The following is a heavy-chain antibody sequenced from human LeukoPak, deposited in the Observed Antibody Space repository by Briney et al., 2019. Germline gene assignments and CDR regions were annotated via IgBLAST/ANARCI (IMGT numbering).Heavy chain of an antibody. V-gene: IGHV4-61*02. J-gene: IGHJ6*03. CDR2: IYTSGST. Sequence: PSETLSLTCTVSGGSISSGSYYWSWIRQPAGKGLEWIGRIYTSGSTNYNPSLKSRVTISVDTSKNQFSLKLSSVTAADTAVYYCARNYDFWSGSMDVWGKGTTVTVSS. CDR1: GGSISSGSYY. D-gene: IGHD3-3*01. CDR3: ARNYDFWSGSMDV.